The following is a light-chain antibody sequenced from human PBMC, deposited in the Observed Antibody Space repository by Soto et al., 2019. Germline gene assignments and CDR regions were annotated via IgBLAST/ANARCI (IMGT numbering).Light chain of an antibody. J-gene: IGKJ5*01. Sequence: EIVMTQSPATLAMSPCRGATLSCRASQSVSSNLAWYQQKPGQAPRLLIYGASSRATGIPARFSGSGSGTDFTLTISSLQSEDFAVYYCQQYNSWPITFGQGTQLEIK. CDR1: QSVSSN. CDR3: QQYNSWPIT. V-gene: IGKV3-15*01. CDR2: GAS.